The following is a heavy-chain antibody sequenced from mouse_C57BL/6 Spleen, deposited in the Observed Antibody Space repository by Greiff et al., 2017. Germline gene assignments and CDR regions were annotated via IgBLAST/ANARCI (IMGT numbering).Heavy chain of an antibody. CDR1: GYAFSSSW. V-gene: IGHV1-82*01. CDR3: ARVDYYAMDY. D-gene: IGHD1-1*01. Sequence: VKLQQSGPELVKPGASVKISCKASGYAFSSSWMNWVKQRPGKGLEWIGRIYPGDGYTNYNGKFKGKATLTADKSSSTAYMQLSSLTSEDSAVYLCARVDYYAMDYWGQGTSVTVSS. CDR2: IYPGDGYT. J-gene: IGHJ4*01.